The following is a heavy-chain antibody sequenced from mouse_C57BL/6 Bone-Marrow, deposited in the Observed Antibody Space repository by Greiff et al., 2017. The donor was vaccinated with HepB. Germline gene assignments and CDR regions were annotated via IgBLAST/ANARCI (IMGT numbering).Heavy chain of an antibody. CDR1: GFTFSDYY. V-gene: IGHV5-12*01. CDR2: ISNGGGST. D-gene: IGHD3-1*01. CDR3: ARHGLLFDY. J-gene: IGHJ2*01. Sequence: EVKLVESGGGLVQPGGSLKLSCAASGFTFSDYYMYWVRQTPEKRLEWVAYISNGGGSTYYPDTVKGRFTISRDNAKNTLYLQMSRLKSEDTAMYYCARHGLLFDYWGQGTTLTVSS.